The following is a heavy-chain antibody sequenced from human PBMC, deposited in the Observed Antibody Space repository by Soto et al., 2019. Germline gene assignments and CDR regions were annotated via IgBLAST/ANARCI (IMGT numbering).Heavy chain of an antibody. D-gene: IGHD3-10*01. CDR3: AKGSGPYYYGSGTYYYYMDV. V-gene: IGHV3-23*01. CDR1: GFTFSSYA. Sequence: GGSLRLSCAASGFTFSSYALSWVRQAPGKGLEWVSAITGSADSTYYADSVKGRFTISRDNSKNTLYLQMSSLRAEDTALYYCAKGSGPYYYGSGTYYYYMDVWGKGTTVTVSS. J-gene: IGHJ6*03. CDR2: ITGSADST.